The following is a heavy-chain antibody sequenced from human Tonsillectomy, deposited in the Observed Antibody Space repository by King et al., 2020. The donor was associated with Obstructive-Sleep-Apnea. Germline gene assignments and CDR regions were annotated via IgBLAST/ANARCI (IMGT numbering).Heavy chain of an antibody. Sequence: VQLVESGGGLVQPGRSLRLSCAASGFTFDDYAMHWVRQAPGKGLEWVSGISWNCGSIGYADSVEGRFTISRDNAKNSLYLQMNSLRAEDTASYYCAKEGAVAGAYFDYWGQGTLVTVSS. V-gene: IGHV3-9*01. CDR1: GFTFDDYA. D-gene: IGHD6-13*01. CDR2: ISWNCGSI. J-gene: IGHJ4*02. CDR3: AKEGAVAGAYFDY.